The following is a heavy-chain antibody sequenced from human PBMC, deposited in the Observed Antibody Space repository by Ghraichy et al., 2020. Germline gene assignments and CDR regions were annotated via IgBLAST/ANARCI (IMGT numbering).Heavy chain of an antibody. V-gene: IGHV4-59*01. D-gene: IGHD2-2*01. J-gene: IGHJ5*02. CDR2: MSYSGST. Sequence: SETLSLTCTVSGGSISSYYWSWIRQPPGKGLEWIGYMSYSGSTNYNPSLKSRVTISVDTSKNQVSLKLRSVTAADTAVYYCARVGCSSTSCYDDISWLDPWGQGTLVTVSS. CDR3: ARVGCSSTSCYDDISWLDP. CDR1: GGSISSYY.